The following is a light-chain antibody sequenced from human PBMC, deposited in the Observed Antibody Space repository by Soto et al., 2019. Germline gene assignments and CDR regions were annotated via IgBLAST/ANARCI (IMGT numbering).Light chain of an antibody. Sequence: DIQVTQSPSSLSASVGDRVTVTCRASQSIRFHLHWYQQKPGKAPKILIYGASSLQSGVPSRFSGSGSETTFNLTIISLQPEDFTTYFCQQSYSSPLTFGGGTKVEI. J-gene: IGKJ4*01. CDR3: QQSYSSPLT. CDR1: QSIRFH. CDR2: GAS. V-gene: IGKV1-39*01.